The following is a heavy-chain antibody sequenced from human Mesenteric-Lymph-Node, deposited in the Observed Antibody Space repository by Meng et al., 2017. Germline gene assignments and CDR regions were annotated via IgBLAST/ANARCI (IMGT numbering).Heavy chain of an antibody. CDR1: GGSISSVNHY. CDR3: ASLYGDSSVWYLDL. J-gene: IGHJ2*01. D-gene: IGHD4-17*01. Sequence: QGQRQGWGPGLVKPSQTLSLTCPVSGGSISSVNHYWSWIRQHPGKGLEYIGYIYYSGSTYYNPSLKSRVIISVDTSKNQFSLRLNSVTAADTAVYYCASLYGDSSVWYLDLWGRGTLVTVSS. CDR2: IYYSGST. V-gene: IGHV4-31*03.